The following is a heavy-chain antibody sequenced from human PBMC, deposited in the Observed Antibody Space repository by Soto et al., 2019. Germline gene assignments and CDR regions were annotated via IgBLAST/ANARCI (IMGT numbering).Heavy chain of an antibody. CDR2: INPSGGST. CDR1: GYTFTSYY. CDR3: ALIGDLYYYDSSGPRDY. V-gene: IGHV1-46*03. Sequence: ASVKVSCKASGYTFTSYYMHWVRQAPGQGLEWMGIINPSGGSTSYAQKFQGRVTMTRDTSTSTVYMELSSLRSEDTAVYYCALIGDLYYYDSSGPRDYWGQGTLVTVSS. D-gene: IGHD3-22*01. J-gene: IGHJ4*02.